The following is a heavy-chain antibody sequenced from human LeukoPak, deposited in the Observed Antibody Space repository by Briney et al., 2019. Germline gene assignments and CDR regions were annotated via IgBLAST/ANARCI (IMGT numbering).Heavy chain of an antibody. V-gene: IGHV1-2*02. CDR3: ARPAGIAVVGTYGLVS. D-gene: IGHD6-19*01. CDR1: GYTFTAYY. Sequence: GASVKLSCKASGYTFTAYYIHWVRQAPGQGLEWMGWINPNSGGTNYAQKFQGRVTMTRDTSISTAYMELSRLKSDDTAVYYCARPAGIAVVGTYGLVSWGQGTLVTVSS. CDR2: INPNSGGT. J-gene: IGHJ4*02.